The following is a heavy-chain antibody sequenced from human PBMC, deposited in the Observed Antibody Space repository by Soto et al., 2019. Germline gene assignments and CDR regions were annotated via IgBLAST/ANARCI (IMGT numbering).Heavy chain of an antibody. D-gene: IGHD3-3*01. V-gene: IGHV3-21*01. CDR2: ISSSSSYI. Sequence: PGGSLRLSCAASGFTFSSYIMNWVRQAPGKGLEWVSSISSSSSYIYYADSVKGRFTISRDNAKNSLYLQMNSLRAEDTAVYYCARENRYYDFWSGYYSYGMDVWGQGTTVTVSS. CDR1: GFTFSSYI. CDR3: ARENRYYDFWSGYYSYGMDV. J-gene: IGHJ6*02.